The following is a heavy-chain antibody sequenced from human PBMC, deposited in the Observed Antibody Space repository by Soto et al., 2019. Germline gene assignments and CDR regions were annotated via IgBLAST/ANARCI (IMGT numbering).Heavy chain of an antibody. CDR1: GFTFSSYG. D-gene: IGHD3-9*01. CDR2: IWYDGSNK. V-gene: IGHV3-33*01. Sequence: QVQLVESGGGVVQPGRSLRLSCAASGFTFSSYGMHWVRQAPGKGLEWVAVIWYDGSNKYYADSVKGRFTISRDNSKNTLYLQMNSLRAEDTAVYYCARPYDILTGYYLGYWGQGTLVNVSS. CDR3: ARPYDILTGYYLGY. J-gene: IGHJ4*02.